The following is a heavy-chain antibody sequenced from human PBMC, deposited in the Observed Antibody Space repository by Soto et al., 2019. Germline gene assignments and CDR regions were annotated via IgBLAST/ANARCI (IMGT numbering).Heavy chain of an antibody. J-gene: IGHJ4*02. CDR3: ARHHYYDSSGYSPFDY. CDR2: IYYSGST. V-gene: IGHV4-31*03. CDR1: GGSISSGGYY. D-gene: IGHD3-22*01. Sequence: PSETLSLTCTVSGGSISSGGYYWSWIRQHPGKGLEWIGYIYYSGSTYYNPSLKSRVTISVDTSKNQFSLKLSSVTAADTAVYYCARHHYYDSSGYSPFDYWGQGTLVTVPQ.